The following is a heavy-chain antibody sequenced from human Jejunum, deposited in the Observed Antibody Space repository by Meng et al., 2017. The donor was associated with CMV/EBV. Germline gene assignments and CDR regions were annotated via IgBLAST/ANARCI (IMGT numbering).Heavy chain of an antibody. CDR1: GFTFSSYA. Sequence: SCVASGFTFSSYALSWVRQAPGKGLEWVSVISADGGSTNNADSVKGRFIVSIDNSKNTVYLQMNSLRAEDTAVYYCVTEGFDYWGQGSLVTVSS. J-gene: IGHJ4*02. V-gene: IGHV3-23*01. CDR3: VTEGFDY. CDR2: ISADGGST.